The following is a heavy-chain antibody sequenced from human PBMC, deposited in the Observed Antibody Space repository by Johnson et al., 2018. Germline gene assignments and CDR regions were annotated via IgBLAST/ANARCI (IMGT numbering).Heavy chain of an antibody. Sequence: VQLLESGGGVVQPGRSLRLSCAASGFTFSTYGMHWVRQAPGKGLEWVALISYVGNTKYYADPVKGQFTISRDNSKNTFYLQRNSLRAEDTAVYYCAKDSSYGPSYYYYYRDVWGKGTTVIVSS. D-gene: IGHD5-18*01. CDR2: ISYVGNTK. CDR3: AKDSSYGPSYYYYYRDV. CDR1: GFTFSTYG. J-gene: IGHJ6*03. V-gene: IGHV3-30*18.